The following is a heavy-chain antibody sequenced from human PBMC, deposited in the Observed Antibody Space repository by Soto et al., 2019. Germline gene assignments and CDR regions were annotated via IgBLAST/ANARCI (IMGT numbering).Heavy chain of an antibody. Sequence: SETLSLTCTVSGDSIRSYYWSWIRQPPGKRLEWIGCIYYSGYTSYNPSLKSRVTISVDTSKNQFSLKLNSVTAADTAVYYCARCFSGNYPSRPEEKYYFDSWGQGPLVTVSS. CDR3: ARCFSGNYPSRPEEKYYFDS. CDR2: IYYSGYT. D-gene: IGHD1-26*01. V-gene: IGHV4-59*01. CDR1: GDSIRSYY. J-gene: IGHJ4*02.